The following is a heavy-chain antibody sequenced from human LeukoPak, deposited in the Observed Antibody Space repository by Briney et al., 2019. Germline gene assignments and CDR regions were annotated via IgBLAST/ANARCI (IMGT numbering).Heavy chain of an antibody. J-gene: IGHJ4*02. CDR1: GFTVSSYA. Sequence: PGGSLRLSCAASGFTVSSYAMHWVRQAPGKGLEWVAVISYDGSNKYYADYVKGRFTISRDDSQNTLYLHTNSLRAEDTAVYYCAREQSRDDYSNDYWGQGTLVTVSS. D-gene: IGHD5-24*01. CDR3: AREQSRDDYSNDY. V-gene: IGHV3-30*04. CDR2: ISYDGSNK.